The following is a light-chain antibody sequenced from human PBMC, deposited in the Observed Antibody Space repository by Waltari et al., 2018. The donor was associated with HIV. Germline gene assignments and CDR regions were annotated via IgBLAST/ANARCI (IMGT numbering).Light chain of an antibody. CDR2: GAS. CDR1: QSVGRN. Sequence: EILMTQSPATLSVSPGERAPLSCRSRQSVGRNLALYQQTPGQAPRLLIYGASTRATGVPATFSGSGSGTEFTLTISSLQSGDFAVYHCQQYDNWPLTFGGGTKVEI. J-gene: IGKJ4*01. CDR3: QQYDNWPLT. V-gene: IGKV3-15*01.